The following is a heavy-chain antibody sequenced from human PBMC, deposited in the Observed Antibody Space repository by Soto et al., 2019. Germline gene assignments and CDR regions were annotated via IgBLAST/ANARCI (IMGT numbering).Heavy chain of an antibody. CDR3: AKDAPRWD. J-gene: IGHJ4*02. Sequence: VGSLRLSCAASGFTFGRYAMSWVRQAPGEGLEWVSAVSGRGGTTDYADSVRGRFTIVRDNSKSTLFLQMNSLRAEDTAIYYCAKDAPRWDWGQGKLVTVSS. CDR1: GFTFGRYA. V-gene: IGHV3-23*01. CDR2: VSGRGGTT.